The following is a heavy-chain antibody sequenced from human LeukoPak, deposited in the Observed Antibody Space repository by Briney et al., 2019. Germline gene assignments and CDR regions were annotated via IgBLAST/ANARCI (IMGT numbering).Heavy chain of an antibody. CDR1: GGSTSSSSYY. CDR3: ARLVSAAAGTRVY. D-gene: IGHD6-13*01. J-gene: IGHJ4*02. V-gene: IGHV4-39*01. CDR2: IYYSGST. Sequence: PSETLSLTCTVSGGSTSSSSYYWGWIRQPPGRGLEWIGSIYYSGSTYYNPSLKSRVTISVDTSKNQFSLKLSSVTAADTAVYYCARLVSAAAGTRVYWGQGTLVTVSS.